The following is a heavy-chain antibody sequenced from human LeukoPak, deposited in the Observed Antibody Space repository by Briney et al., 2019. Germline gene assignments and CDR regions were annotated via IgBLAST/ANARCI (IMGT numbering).Heavy chain of an antibody. V-gene: IGHV4-61*02. CDR2: VYTSGST. J-gene: IGHJ4*02. Sequence: SETLSLTCTVSGGSISSDNYSWSWIRQPAGKGLEWIGRVYTSGSTNYNPSLKSRVTISVDTYKNQFSLKLSSVTAADTAVYYCARADPGYSSGWYGSFDYWGQGTMVTVSS. CDR3: ARADPGYSSGWYGSFDY. D-gene: IGHD6-19*01. CDR1: GGSISSDNYS.